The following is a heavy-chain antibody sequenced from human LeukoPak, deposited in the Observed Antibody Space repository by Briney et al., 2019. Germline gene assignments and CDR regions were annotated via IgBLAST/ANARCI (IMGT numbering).Heavy chain of an antibody. CDR1: GYTFTSYG. Sequence: ASVKVSCKASGYTFTSYGISWVRQAPGQGLEWMGWINTYSGHTNYAQKLQYRVTMTTDTSTSTAYMELRSLRSDDTAVYYCARIGYSSGWYLIDYWGQGTLVTVSS. CDR2: INTYSGHT. D-gene: IGHD6-19*01. V-gene: IGHV1-18*01. CDR3: ARIGYSSGWYLIDY. J-gene: IGHJ4*02.